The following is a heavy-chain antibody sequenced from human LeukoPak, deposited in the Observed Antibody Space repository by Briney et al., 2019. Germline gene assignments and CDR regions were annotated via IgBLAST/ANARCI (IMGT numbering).Heavy chain of an antibody. D-gene: IGHD6-6*01. CDR3: ARTAARRFDY. CDR1: GYTFPSYF. Sequence: ASVKVSCKASGYTFPSYFMHWVRQAPGQGLEWMGIINPTGGSTTYAQKFQGRVTMTRDTSTSTVYMELSSLRSDDAAVYYCARTAARRFDYWGQGTLVTVSS. V-gene: IGHV1-46*01. J-gene: IGHJ4*02. CDR2: INPTGGST.